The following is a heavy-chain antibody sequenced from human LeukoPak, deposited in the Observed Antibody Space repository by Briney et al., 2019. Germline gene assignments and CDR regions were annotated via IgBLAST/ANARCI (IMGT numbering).Heavy chain of an antibody. CDR3: AREYYYDSSAYYRYFDY. D-gene: IGHD3-22*01. V-gene: IGHV4-59*02. Sequence: SETLSLTCTVSGGSVSSYYWSWIRQPPEKGLEWIGYIYTSGSTNYHPSLKSRVTISVDTSKNQFSLKLSSVTAADTAVYHCAREYYYDSSAYYRYFDYWGQGALVTVSS. CDR2: IYTSGST. J-gene: IGHJ4*02. CDR1: GGSVSSYY.